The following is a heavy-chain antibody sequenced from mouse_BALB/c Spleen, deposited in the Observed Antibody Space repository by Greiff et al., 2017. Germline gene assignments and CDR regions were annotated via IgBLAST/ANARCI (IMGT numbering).Heavy chain of an antibody. V-gene: IGHV5-6-3*01. J-gene: IGHJ4*01. CDR2: INSNGGST. D-gene: IGHD2-1*01. CDR1: GFTFSSYG. Sequence: EVKLVESGGGLVQPGGSLKLSCAASGFTFSSYGMSWVRQTPDKRLELVATINSNGGSTYYPDSVKGRFTISRDNAKNTLYLQMSSLKSEDTAMYYCARDGVYYGKNYAMDYWGQGTSVTVSS. CDR3: ARDGVYYGKNYAMDY.